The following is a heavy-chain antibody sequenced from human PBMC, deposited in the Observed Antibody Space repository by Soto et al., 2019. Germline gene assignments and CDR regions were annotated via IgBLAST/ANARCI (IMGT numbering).Heavy chain of an antibody. D-gene: IGHD2-8*01. CDR3: ARGGCTNGVCYIPVYGMDV. CDR1: GGSISSGGYY. J-gene: IGHJ6*02. Sequence: SETLSLTCTVSGGSISSGGYYWSWIRQHPGKGLEWIGYIYYSGSTYYNPPLKSRVTISVDTSKNQFSLKLSSVTAADTAVYYCARGGCTNGVCYIPVYGMDVWGQGTTVTVSS. V-gene: IGHV4-31*03. CDR2: IYYSGST.